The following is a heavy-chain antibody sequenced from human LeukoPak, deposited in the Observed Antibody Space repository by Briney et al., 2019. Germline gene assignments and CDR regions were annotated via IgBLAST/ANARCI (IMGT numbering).Heavy chain of an antibody. J-gene: IGHJ4*02. CDR3: ARDRHNGSSHRFDY. CDR1: GFTFSSYS. Sequence: PGGSLRLSCAASGFTFSSYSMNWVRQSPGKGQKWVSSISSSSSYIYYADSVKGRFTISRYNAKNSLYLQMNSLRAEDTAVYYCARDRHNGSSHRFDYWGQGTLVIVSS. D-gene: IGHD6-13*01. V-gene: IGHV3-21*01. CDR2: ISSSSSYI.